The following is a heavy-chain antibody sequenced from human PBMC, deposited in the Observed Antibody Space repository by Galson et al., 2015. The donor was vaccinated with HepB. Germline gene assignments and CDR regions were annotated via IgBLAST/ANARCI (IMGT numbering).Heavy chain of an antibody. CDR1: GFTFSSYA. Sequence: SLRLSCAASGFTFSSYAMSWVRQAPGKGLEWVSAIRGSGGSTYYAHYVKGRFTISRDNSKNTLYLQMNSLRAEDTAVYYCAKHLRYSGSYYGLFDYWGQGTLVTVSS. V-gene: IGHV3-23*01. CDR3: AKHLRYSGSYYGLFDY. D-gene: IGHD1-26*01. J-gene: IGHJ4*02. CDR2: IRGSGGST.